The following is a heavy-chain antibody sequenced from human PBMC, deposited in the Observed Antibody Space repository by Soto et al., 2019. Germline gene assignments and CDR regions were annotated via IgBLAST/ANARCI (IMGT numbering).Heavy chain of an antibody. CDR3: AKDLGIAVAGGLY. V-gene: IGHV3-23*01. CDR1: GFTFSSYS. Sequence: GGSLILSCAASGFTFSSYSMSWVRQAPGKGLEWVSAISGSGGSTYYADSVKGRFTISRDNSKNTLYLQMNSLRAEDTAVYYCAKDLGIAVAGGLYWGQGTLVTVSS. CDR2: ISGSGGST. J-gene: IGHJ4*02. D-gene: IGHD6-19*01.